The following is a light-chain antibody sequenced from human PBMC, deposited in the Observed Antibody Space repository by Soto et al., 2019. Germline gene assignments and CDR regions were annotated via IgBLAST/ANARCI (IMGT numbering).Light chain of an antibody. Sequence: EIVLTQSPGTLSLSPGERATLSCRASQSVSSSYLVWYQQKPGQAPRLLIYGASSRATGIPDRFSGSGSGTDFTLTITRLEAEDFAVYYCQKYGSSPRTFGQGTKLQIK. CDR2: GAS. CDR1: QSVSSSY. CDR3: QKYGSSPRT. J-gene: IGKJ2*01. V-gene: IGKV3-20*01.